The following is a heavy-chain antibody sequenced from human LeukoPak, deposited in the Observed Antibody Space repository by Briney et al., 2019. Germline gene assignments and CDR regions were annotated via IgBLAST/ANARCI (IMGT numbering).Heavy chain of an antibody. CDR3: AREYYMDV. Sequence: GGSLRLSCAASGFTFTSYWMSWVCQAPGEGLEWVANINQDGSEKYYVDSVKGRFTISRDNAKNSLYLQMNSLRAEDTAVYYCAREYYMDVWGKGTTVTVSS. V-gene: IGHV3-7*01. J-gene: IGHJ6*03. CDR2: INQDGSEK. CDR1: GFTFTSYW.